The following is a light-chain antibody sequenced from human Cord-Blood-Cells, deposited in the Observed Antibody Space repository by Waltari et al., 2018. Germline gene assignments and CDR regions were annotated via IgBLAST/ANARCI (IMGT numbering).Light chain of an antibody. CDR1: SSNIGSNY. V-gene: IGLV1-47*01. Sequence: ISCSGSSSNIGSNYVYWYQQLPGTAPKLLIYRNNQRPSGVPDRFSGSKSGTSASLAISGLRSEDEADYYCAAWDDSLRVFGTGTKVTVL. CDR3: AAWDDSLRV. J-gene: IGLJ1*01. CDR2: RNN.